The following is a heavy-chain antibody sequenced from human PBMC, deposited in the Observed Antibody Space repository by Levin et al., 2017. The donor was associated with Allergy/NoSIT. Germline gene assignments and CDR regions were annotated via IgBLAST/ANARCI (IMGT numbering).Heavy chain of an antibody. CDR2: ISAYNGNT. V-gene: IGHV1-18*01. Sequence: GASVKVSCKASGYTFTSYGISWVRQAPGQGLEWMGWISAYNGNTNYAQKLQGRVTMTTDTSTSTAYMELRSLRSDDTAVYYCARGEERVDCSGGSCYSTTDAFDIWGQGTMVTVSS. CDR1: GYTFTSYG. J-gene: IGHJ3*02. CDR3: ARGEERVDCSGGSCYSTTDAFDI. D-gene: IGHD2-15*01.